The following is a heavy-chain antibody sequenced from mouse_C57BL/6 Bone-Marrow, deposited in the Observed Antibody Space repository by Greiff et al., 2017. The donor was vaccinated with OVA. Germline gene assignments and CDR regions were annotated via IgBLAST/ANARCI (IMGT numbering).Heavy chain of an antibody. D-gene: IGHD2-1*01. CDR1: GFTFTDYY. V-gene: IGHV1-76*01. CDR3: ARQSSYYGNLDY. Sequence: VQLQQSGAELVRPGASVKLSCKASGFTFTDYYIYWVQQRPGQGLEWVARIYPGSGNTYYNEKFKGKVTLTAEKTSSTTYMQLSSLTSEDTAVYYSARQSSYYGNLDYWGQGTTLTVSS. CDR2: IYPGSGNT. J-gene: IGHJ2*01.